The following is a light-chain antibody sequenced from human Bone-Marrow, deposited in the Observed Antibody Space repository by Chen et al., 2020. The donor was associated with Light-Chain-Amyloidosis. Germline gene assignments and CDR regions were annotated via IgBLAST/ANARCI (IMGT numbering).Light chain of an antibody. CDR2: DAS. J-gene: IGLJ3*02. CDR3: QVWDRSSDRPV. Sequence: SYVLTQPSSVSVAPGQTATIACGGNNIGSTSLHWYQQTPGQAPLLVVYDASDRPSGIPERLSGSNSGNTAPLTISRVEAGDAADYYRQVWDRSSDRPVFGGGTKLTVL. V-gene: IGLV3-21*02. CDR1: NIGSTS.